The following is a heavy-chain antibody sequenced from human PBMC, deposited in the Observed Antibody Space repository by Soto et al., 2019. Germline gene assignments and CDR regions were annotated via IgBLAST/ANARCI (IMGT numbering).Heavy chain of an antibody. CDR3: ATSTATDAFDI. V-gene: IGHV3-33*01. CDR2: VRADGSKT. CDR1: GFTFSDYG. J-gene: IGHJ3*02. Sequence: QVQMVASGGGVVQPGKSLRLSCAASGFTFSDYGMHWVRQAPARGPEWVALVRADGSKTYYADSVRGRFTISRDNSKNMFYLQMNSLRVEDTAIYYCATSTATDAFDIWGQGTMVTVSS.